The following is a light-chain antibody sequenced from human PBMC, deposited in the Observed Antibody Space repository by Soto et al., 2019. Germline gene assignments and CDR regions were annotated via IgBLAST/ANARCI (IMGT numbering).Light chain of an antibody. CDR3: QQYNDWPRGVT. Sequence: EIVLTQSPDTLSLSPGERVTLSCRASQSVSGNYLAWYQQKPGQAPRLIIYGASSGATGIPDRFRGSGSGTDFTLTISNLESEDFALYYCQQYNDWPRGVTFGPGTKVDIK. J-gene: IGKJ3*01. CDR2: GAS. V-gene: IGKV3-20*01. CDR1: QSVSGNY.